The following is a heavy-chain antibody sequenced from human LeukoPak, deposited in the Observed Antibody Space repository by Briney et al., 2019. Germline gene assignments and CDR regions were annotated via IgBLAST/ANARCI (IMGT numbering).Heavy chain of an antibody. J-gene: IGHJ6*03. Sequence: GASVKVSCKASGYTFTSYGISWVRQAPGQGLEWMGWISAYNGNTNYAQKLQGRVTMTTDTSTSTAYMELRSLRSDDTAVYYCARDLGYDGAPDGPHYMDVWGKGTTVTVSS. D-gene: IGHD1-1*01. CDR2: ISAYNGNT. V-gene: IGHV1-18*01. CDR1: GYTFTSYG. CDR3: ARDLGYDGAPDGPHYMDV.